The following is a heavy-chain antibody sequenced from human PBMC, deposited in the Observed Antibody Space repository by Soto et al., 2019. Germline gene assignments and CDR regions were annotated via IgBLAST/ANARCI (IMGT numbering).Heavy chain of an antibody. J-gene: IGHJ4*02. CDR1: GGSVTSGSYY. CDR2: IYYSGSI. V-gene: IGHV4-61*01. CDR3: ARYSSSSVFDY. D-gene: IGHD6-6*01. Sequence: PSETLSLTCTISGGSVTSGSYYWGWIRQPPGKGLEWIGYIYYSGSIDYNPSLTSRVTISADTSKTQFSLMMSSVTAADTAVYYCARYSSSSVFDYWGQGILVTVSS.